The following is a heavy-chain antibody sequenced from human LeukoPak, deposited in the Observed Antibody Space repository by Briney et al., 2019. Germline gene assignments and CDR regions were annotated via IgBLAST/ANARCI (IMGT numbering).Heavy chain of an antibody. D-gene: IGHD3-22*01. CDR3: AAYYDSSGASAY. J-gene: IGHJ4*02. Sequence: SVKVSCKASGFTFTSSAMQWVRQARGQRLEWIGWIVVGSGNTDYAQKFQERVTITRDMSTSTAYMELSSLRSEDTAVYYCAAYYDSSGASAYWGQGTLVTVSS. V-gene: IGHV1-58*02. CDR2: IVVGSGNT. CDR1: GFTFTSSA.